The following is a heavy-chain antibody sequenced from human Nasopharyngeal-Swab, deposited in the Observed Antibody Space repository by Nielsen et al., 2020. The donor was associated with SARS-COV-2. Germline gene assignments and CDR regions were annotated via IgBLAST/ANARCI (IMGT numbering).Heavy chain of an antibody. V-gene: IGHV3-11*06. CDR2: ISSSSSYT. CDR3: ARRGLYDYVWGSSTSDAFDI. D-gene: IGHD3-16*01. J-gene: IGHJ3*02. Sequence: WIRQPPGKGLEWVSYISSSSSYTNYADSVKGRFTISRDNAKNSLYLQMNSLRAEDTAVYYCARRGLYDYVWGSSTSDAFDIWGQRTMVTVSS.